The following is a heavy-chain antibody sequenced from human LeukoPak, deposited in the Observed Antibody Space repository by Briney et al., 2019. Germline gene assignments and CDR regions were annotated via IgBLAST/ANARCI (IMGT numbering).Heavy chain of an antibody. Sequence: ASVKVSCKASGYTFTSYGISWVRQAPGQGLEWMGWISAYTGNTNFPQKLQGRVTMTTDTSTSTAYMELRSLRSDDTAVYYCARDDFDSSGYFYFDYWGQGTLVTVSS. CDR1: GYTFTSYG. CDR2: ISAYTGNT. CDR3: ARDDFDSSGYFYFDY. J-gene: IGHJ4*02. D-gene: IGHD3-22*01. V-gene: IGHV1-18*01.